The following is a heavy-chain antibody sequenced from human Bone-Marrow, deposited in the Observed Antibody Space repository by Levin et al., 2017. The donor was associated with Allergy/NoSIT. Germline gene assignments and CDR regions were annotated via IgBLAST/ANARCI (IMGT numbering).Heavy chain of an antibody. CDR2: VFYTGGA. V-gene: IGHV4-39*01. Sequence: SETLSLTCAVSGGSISNTTYHWVWIRQPPGKGLEWIGNVFYTGGAHYTPSLKSRVTISVDTSKNQFSLKMTSVTATDTAIYYCARQHCSSTRCSTGWGGWFDPWGQGILVTVSS. CDR1: GGSISNTTYH. J-gene: IGHJ5*02. D-gene: IGHD2-2*01. CDR3: ARQHCSSTRCSTGWGGWFDP.